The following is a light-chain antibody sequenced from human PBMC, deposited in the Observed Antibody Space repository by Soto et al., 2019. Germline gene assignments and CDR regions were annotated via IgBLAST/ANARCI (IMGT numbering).Light chain of an antibody. CDR2: GAS. CDR3: QQYGSSGT. CDR1: QSVSIN. V-gene: IGKV3-15*01. Sequence: TVLTQSPATLSVSPGERASLSCRASQSVSINLAWYQQKPGQAPRLLIYGASTRATGIPARFSGSGSGTDFTLTISRLEPEDFAVYYCQQYGSSGTFGQGTKVDIK. J-gene: IGKJ1*01.